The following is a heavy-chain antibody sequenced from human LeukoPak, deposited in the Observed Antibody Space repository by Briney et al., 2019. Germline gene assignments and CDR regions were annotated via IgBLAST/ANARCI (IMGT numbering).Heavy chain of an antibody. J-gene: IGHJ4*02. CDR3: ARAYCVGDCTVLHIYFDN. CDR1: GGSISSYY. V-gene: IGHV4-39*07. D-gene: IGHD2-21*02. Sequence: PSETLSLTCTVSGGSISSYYWVWIRQPPGKGLEWIGSIYYTGSTYYNPSLKSRVTISVDTSKNQSSLKLSSVTAADTAVYYCARAYCVGDCTVLHIYFDNWGQGTLVTVSS. CDR2: IYYTGST.